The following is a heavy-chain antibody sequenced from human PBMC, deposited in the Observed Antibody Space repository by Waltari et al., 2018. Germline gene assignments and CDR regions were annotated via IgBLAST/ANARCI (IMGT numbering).Heavy chain of an antibody. CDR2: VSSDGSIT. D-gene: IGHD2-15*01. J-gene: IGHJ4*02. Sequence: QVQLVESGGGVVQPGRSLRLSCAASGFTFSNYAMLWVRQAPGKGLDWVAVVSSDGSITYYAESVKGRFTISRDNSKNTVYLQMSSLRAEDTGIYYCAREIGYSGALDYWGLGDLVTVSS. CDR3: AREIGYSGALDY. V-gene: IGHV3-30*15. CDR1: GFTFSNYA.